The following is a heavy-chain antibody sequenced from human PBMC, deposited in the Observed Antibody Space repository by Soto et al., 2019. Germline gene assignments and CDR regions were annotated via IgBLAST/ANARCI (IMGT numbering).Heavy chain of an antibody. D-gene: IGHD3-22*01. J-gene: IGHJ5*02. V-gene: IGHV4-59*01. CDR3: ARVDDSSGYFSWFDP. CDR2: IYYSGST. CDR1: GGSISSYY. Sequence: LSLTCTVSGGSISSYYWSWIRQPPGKGLEWIGYIYYSGSTNYNPSLKSRVTISVDTSKNQFSLKLSSVTAADTAVYYCARVDDSSGYFSWFDPWGQGTLVTVSS.